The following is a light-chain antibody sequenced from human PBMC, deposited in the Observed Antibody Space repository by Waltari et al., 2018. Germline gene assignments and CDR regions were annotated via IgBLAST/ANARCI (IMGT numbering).Light chain of an antibody. V-gene: IGKV1-17*01. CDR1: QAIRND. J-gene: IGKJ1*01. Sequence: DFQLTQSPSSLSASVGHRLTITCRATQAIRNDLGWYQQKPGKAPTRLIYAASSLKSGVPSRFSGSGSETEFSHTISSLQTEDFAAYDCLQHNSYPQTFGQGTKVEIK. CDR2: AAS. CDR3: LQHNSYPQT.